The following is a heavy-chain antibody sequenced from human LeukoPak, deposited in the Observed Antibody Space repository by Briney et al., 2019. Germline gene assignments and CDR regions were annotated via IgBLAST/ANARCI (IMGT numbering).Heavy chain of an antibody. V-gene: IGHV4-4*07. CDR3: ARVRNSNPGGLNWFDP. D-gene: IGHD1-14*01. J-gene: IGHJ5*02. CDR1: GGSISSYY. CDR2: IYTSGST. Sequence: PSETLSLTCTVSGGSISSYYWSWIRQPAGKGLEWIGRIYTSGSTNYNPSLKSRVTMSVDTSKNQFSLELSSVTAADTAVYYCARVRNSNPGGLNWFDPWGQGTLVTVSS.